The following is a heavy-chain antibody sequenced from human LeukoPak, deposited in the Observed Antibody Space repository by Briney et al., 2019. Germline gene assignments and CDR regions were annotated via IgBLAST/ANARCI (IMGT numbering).Heavy chain of an antibody. CDR1: GFTFSSYS. Sequence: GGSLRLSCAASGFTFSSYSMNWVRQAPGKGLEWVSSISSSSSYIYYADSVKGRFTISRDNAKNSLYLQMNSLKAEDTAVYYCAGDYYDSSGQFIDYWGQGTLVTVSS. J-gene: IGHJ4*02. CDR3: AGDYYDSSGQFIDY. CDR2: ISSSSSYI. D-gene: IGHD3-22*01. V-gene: IGHV3-21*01.